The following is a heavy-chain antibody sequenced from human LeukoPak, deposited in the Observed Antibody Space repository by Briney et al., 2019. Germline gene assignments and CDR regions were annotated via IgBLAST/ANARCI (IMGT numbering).Heavy chain of an antibody. V-gene: IGHV3-48*03. CDR1: GFTFSSYE. D-gene: IGHD1-26*01. J-gene: IGHJ4*02. CDR3: ARDLGLGATYFDY. CDR2: ISSSGSTI. Sequence: GGSLRLSCAASGFTFSSYEMNWVRQAPGKGLEWVSYISSSGSTIYYADSVKGRFTISRDNAKNSLYLQMNSLRAEDTALYYCARDLGLGATYFDYWDQGTLVTVSS.